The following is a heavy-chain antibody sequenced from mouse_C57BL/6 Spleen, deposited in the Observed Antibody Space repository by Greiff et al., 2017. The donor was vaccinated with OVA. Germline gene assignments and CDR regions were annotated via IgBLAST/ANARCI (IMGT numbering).Heavy chain of an antibody. J-gene: IGHJ2*01. D-gene: IGHD1-1*01. CDR3: ARGITTVVANYFDY. CDR1: GFSLTSYG. V-gene: IGHV2-2*01. CDR2: ICSGGST. Sequence: VQLQQSGPGLVQPSQSLSITCTVSGFSLTSYGVHWVRQSPGKGLEWLGVICSGGSTDYNAAFISRLSISKDNSKSQVFFKMNSLQADDTAIYYCARGITTVVANYFDYWGQGTTLTVSS.